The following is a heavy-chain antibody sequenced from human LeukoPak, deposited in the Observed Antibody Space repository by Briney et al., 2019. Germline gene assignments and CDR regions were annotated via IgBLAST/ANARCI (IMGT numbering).Heavy chain of an antibody. D-gene: IGHD3-10*01. CDR1: GFTFSNYW. CDR2: IKQDGSEI. J-gene: IGHJ3*01. V-gene: IGHV3-7*01. CDR3: ARDINIWYWSTVLGY. Sequence: GGSLRLSCAGSGFTFSNYWMNWVRQAPGKGLEWVANIKQDGSEIYYVDSVKGRFTISRDNAKNSLYLQMNSLRAEDTGVYYCARDINIWYWSTVLGYWGQGTMVTVSS.